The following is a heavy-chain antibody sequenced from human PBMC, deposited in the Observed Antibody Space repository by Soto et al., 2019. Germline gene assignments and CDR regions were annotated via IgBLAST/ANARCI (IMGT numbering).Heavy chain of an antibody. D-gene: IGHD6-6*01. J-gene: IGHJ4*02. V-gene: IGHV1-18*01. CDR1: GYSFTTYG. CDR3: GRVGSSSSPIDY. Sequence: QVQLVQSGPEVRKPGASVEVSCKTSGYSFTTYGISWVRQAPGQGLEWMGWISGYDGHTNYAQKLQGRVTMYTDTSTTTGYMELRSLRSDDTAVYYCGRVGSSSSPIDYWGPGTLVTVSS. CDR2: ISGYDGHT.